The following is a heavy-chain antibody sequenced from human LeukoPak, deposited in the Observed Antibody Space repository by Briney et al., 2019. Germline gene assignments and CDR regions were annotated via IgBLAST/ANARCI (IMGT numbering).Heavy chain of an antibody. D-gene: IGHD3-22*01. J-gene: IGHJ4*02. Sequence: PSETLSLTCTVSGGSISSYYWSWIRQPAGKGLEWIGRIYTSGSTNYNPSLKSRVTMSVDTSKNQFSLKLSSVTAADTAVYYCAREVGYYDSSGYSIPLDYWGQGTLVTVSS. V-gene: IGHV4-4*07. CDR2: IYTSGST. CDR3: AREVGYYDSSGYSIPLDY. CDR1: GGSISSYY.